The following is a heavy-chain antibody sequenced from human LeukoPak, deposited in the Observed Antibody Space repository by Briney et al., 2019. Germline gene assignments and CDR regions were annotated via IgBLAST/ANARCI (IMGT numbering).Heavy chain of an antibody. Sequence: GSSVKVSCKASGGTFSSYAISWVRQAPGQGLEWMGRIIPIFGTANYAQKFRGRVTITTDESTSTAYMELSSLRSEDTAVYYCASDYSSTSRYSSGLDAFDIWGQGTMVTVSS. CDR3: ASDYSSTSRYSSGLDAFDI. CDR1: GGTFSSYA. J-gene: IGHJ3*02. CDR2: IIPIFGTA. V-gene: IGHV1-69*05. D-gene: IGHD6-19*01.